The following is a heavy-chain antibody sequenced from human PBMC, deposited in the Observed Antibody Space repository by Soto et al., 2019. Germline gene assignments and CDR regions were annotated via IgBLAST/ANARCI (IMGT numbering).Heavy chain of an antibody. CDR1: SLGDY. CDR2: IFYSGTT. CDR3: ARGMAEEQIFYFFDY. V-gene: IGHV4-61*08. Sequence: SLGDYCNFIRQHPGKGLEWIGYIFYSGTTTYNPSLKNRVTISVDASKSQFYLKLRSVTAADTAVYYCARGMAEEQIFYFFDYWGQGALVTVSS. D-gene: IGHD3-9*01. J-gene: IGHJ4*02.